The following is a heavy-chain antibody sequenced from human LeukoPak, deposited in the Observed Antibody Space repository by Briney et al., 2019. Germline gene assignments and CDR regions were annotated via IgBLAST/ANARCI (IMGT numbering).Heavy chain of an antibody. D-gene: IGHD3-22*01. CDR2: ISGDGGGT. J-gene: IGHJ6*02. CDR3: AKARYYYDSSCYFTYGMDV. CDR1: GFTFDDYA. Sequence: PGGSPRLSCAASGFTFDDYAMHWVRQAPGKGLEWVSLISGDGGGTYYADSVRGRFTISRDNSKNSLYLQMNSLRTEDTALYYCAKARYYYDSSCYFTYGMDVWGQGTTVTVSS. V-gene: IGHV3-43*02.